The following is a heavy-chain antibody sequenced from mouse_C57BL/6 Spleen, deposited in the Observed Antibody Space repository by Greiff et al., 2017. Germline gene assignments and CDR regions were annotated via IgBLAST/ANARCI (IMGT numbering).Heavy chain of an antibody. D-gene: IGHD4-1*01. V-gene: IGHV1-9*01. Sequence: QVQLKQSGAELMKPGASVKLSCKATGYTFTGYWIEWVKQRPGHGLEWIGEILPGSGSTNYNEKFKGKATFTADTSSNTAYMQLSSLTTEDSAIYYCARRPETGTKGYYFDYWGQGTTLTVSS. CDR3: ARRPETGTKGYYFDY. J-gene: IGHJ2*01. CDR2: ILPGSGST. CDR1: GYTFTGYW.